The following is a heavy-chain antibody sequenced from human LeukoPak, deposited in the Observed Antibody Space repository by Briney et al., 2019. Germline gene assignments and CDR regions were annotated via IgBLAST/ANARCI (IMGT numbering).Heavy chain of an antibody. V-gene: IGHV1-3*01. J-gene: IGHJ6*02. CDR1: GYTFTTYA. CDR3: ARDADILTGYRSYYYYGMDV. Sequence: ASVKVSCKASGYTFTTYAMNWVRQAPGQRLEWMGWINGGNGNTRYSQKFQGRVTITRDTSASTAYMELRSLRSDDTAVYYCARDADILTGYRSYYYYGMDVWGQGTTVTVSS. D-gene: IGHD3-9*01. CDR2: INGGNGNT.